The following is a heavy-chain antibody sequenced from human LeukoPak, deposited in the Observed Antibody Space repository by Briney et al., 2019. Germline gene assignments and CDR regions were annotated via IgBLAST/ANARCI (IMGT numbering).Heavy chain of an antibody. D-gene: IGHD4-17*01. CDR1: GGTFSSYA. V-gene: IGHV1-69*13. CDR3: ARNLMTTVTTSFDY. Sequence: ASVNVSCKASGGTFSSYAISWVRQAPGQGLEWMGGIIPIFGTANYAQKFQGRVTITADESTSTAYMELSSLRSEDTAVYYCARNLMTTVTTSFDYWGQGTLVTVSS. CDR2: IIPIFGTA. J-gene: IGHJ4*02.